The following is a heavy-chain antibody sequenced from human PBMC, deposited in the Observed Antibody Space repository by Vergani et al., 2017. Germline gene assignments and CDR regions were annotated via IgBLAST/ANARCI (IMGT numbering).Heavy chain of an antibody. CDR1: GFTFSSYG. D-gene: IGHD2-2*01. J-gene: IGHJ6*03. CDR3: AKSRCSSTSCYRYYYYYYMDV. CDR2: IRYDGSNK. V-gene: IGHV3-30*02. Sequence: QVQLVESGGGVVQPGGSLRLSCAASGFTFSSYGMHWVRQAPGKGLEWVAFIRYDGSNKYYADSVKGRFTIYRDNSKNTLYLQMNSLRAEDTAVYYCAKSRCSSTSCYRYYYYYYMDVWGKGTTVTVSS.